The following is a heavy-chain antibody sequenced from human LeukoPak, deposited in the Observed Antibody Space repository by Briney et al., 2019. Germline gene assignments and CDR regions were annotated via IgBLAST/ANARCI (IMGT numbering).Heavy chain of an antibody. Sequence: PSETLSLTCTVSGGSISSGGYYWSWIRQPPGKGLEWIGYIYHSGSTYYNPSLKSRVTISVDRSKNQFSLKLSSVTAADTAVYYCARVRRIVGATNYFDYWGQGTLVTVSS. J-gene: IGHJ4*02. CDR2: IYHSGST. CDR3: ARVRRIVGATNYFDY. V-gene: IGHV4-30-2*01. D-gene: IGHD1-26*01. CDR1: GGSISSGGYY.